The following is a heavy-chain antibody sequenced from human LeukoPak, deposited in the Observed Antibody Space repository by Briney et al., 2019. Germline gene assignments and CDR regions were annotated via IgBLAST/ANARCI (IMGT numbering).Heavy chain of an antibody. V-gene: IGHV1-24*01. CDR3: ATATVLRFLEWLFDY. CDR2: FEPEDGET. Sequence: ASVKVSCKVSGYTLTELSMHWVRQAPGKGLEWMGGFEPEDGETIYAQKFQGRVTMTEDTSTDTAYMELSSLRSEDTAVYYCATATVLRFLEWLFDYWGQGTLVTVSS. CDR1: GYTLTELS. D-gene: IGHD3-3*01. J-gene: IGHJ4*02.